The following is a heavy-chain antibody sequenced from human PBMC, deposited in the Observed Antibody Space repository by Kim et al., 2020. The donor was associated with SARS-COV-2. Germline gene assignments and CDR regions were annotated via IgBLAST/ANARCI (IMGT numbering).Heavy chain of an antibody. CDR2: INPNSGGT. D-gene: IGHD1-26*01. V-gene: IGHV1-2*02. CDR1: GYTFTGYY. J-gene: IGHJ4*02. Sequence: ASVKVSCKASGYTFTGYYMHWVRQAPGQGLEWMGWINPNSGGTNYAQKFQGRVTMTGDTSISTAYMELSRLRSDDTAVYYCARARSGVGATEFDYWGQGTLVTVSS. CDR3: ARARSGVGATEFDY.